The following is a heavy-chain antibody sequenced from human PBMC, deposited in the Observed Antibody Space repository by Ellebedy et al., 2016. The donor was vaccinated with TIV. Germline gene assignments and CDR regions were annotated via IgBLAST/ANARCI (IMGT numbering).Heavy chain of an antibody. Sequence: GESLKISCAASGFTFSSYSMNWVRQAPGKGLEWVSYISSSSSTIYYADSVKGRFTISRDNAKNSVYLQMSSLTVEDTAVYYCARDGRGGYLDLWGQGTLVTVSS. CDR3: ARDGRGGYLDL. CDR1: GFTFSSYS. CDR2: ISSSSSTI. D-gene: IGHD3-16*01. J-gene: IGHJ4*02. V-gene: IGHV3-48*04.